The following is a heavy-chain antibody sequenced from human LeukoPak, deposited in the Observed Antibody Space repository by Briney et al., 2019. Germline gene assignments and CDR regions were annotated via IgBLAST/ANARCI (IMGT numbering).Heavy chain of an antibody. D-gene: IGHD6-19*01. Sequence: EASVKVSCKASGGTFSSYAISWVRQAPGQGLEWMGRIIPILGIANYAQKFQGRVTITADKSTSTAYMELSSLRSEDTAVYYCAREELRGWYSVPDYWGQGTLVTVSS. J-gene: IGHJ4*02. CDR2: IIPILGIA. CDR3: AREELRGWYSVPDY. V-gene: IGHV1-69*04. CDR1: GGTFSSYA.